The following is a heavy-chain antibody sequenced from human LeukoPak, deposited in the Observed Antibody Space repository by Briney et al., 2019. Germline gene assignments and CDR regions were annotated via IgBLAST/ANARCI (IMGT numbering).Heavy chain of an antibody. CDR3: ARDWADYYGSGNGWFDP. CDR1: GGSISSSSYY. Sequence: PSETLSLTCTVSGGSISSSSYYWGWIRQPPGKGLEWIGSIYYSGSTYYNPSLKSRVTISVDTSKNQFSLKLSSVTAADTAVYYCARDWADYYGSGNGWFDPWGQGTLVTVSS. J-gene: IGHJ5*02. V-gene: IGHV4-39*07. CDR2: IYYSGST. D-gene: IGHD3-10*01.